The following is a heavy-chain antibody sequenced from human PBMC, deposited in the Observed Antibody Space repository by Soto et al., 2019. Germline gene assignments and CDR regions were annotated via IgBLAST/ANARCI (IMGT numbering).Heavy chain of an antibody. Sequence: PSETLSLTCTVSVGSITSSSYYWFWIRHPPGKGLEWIGGIYYSGRSYYNPSLKSRVTMSVDTSKNQFSLTLNSVTAADAAVYYCARQRTTVVTQAYFDHWGQGTLVTVSS. CDR2: IYYSGRS. V-gene: IGHV4-39*01. CDR1: VGSITSSSYY. J-gene: IGHJ4*02. D-gene: IGHD4-17*01. CDR3: ARQRTTVVTQAYFDH.